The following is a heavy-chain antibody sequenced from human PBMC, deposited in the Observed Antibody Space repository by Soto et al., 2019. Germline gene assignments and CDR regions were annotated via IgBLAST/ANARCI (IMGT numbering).Heavy chain of an antibody. J-gene: IGHJ4*02. CDR2: IVVGSGNT. CDR3: AARPHDPYYYDSSPSPGREFFDY. Sequence: GASVKVSCKASGFTSTSSAVQWVRQARGQRLEWIGWIVVGSGNTNYAQKFQERVTITRDMSTSTAYMELSSLRSEDTAVYYCAARPHDPYYYDSSPSPGREFFDYWGQGTLVTVSS. D-gene: IGHD3-22*01. V-gene: IGHV1-58*01. CDR1: GFTSTSSA.